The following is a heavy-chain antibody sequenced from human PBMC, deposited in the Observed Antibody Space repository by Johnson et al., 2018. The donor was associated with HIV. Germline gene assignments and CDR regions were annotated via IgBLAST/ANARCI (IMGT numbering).Heavy chain of an antibody. CDR3: AKDWCSGVSCGLFDI. CDR1: GFTFDDYA. J-gene: IGHJ3*02. CDR2: ISWNSGSI. V-gene: IGHV3-9*01. D-gene: IGHD2-15*01. Sequence: VQLVESGGGLVQPGRSLRLSCAASGFTFDDYAMHWVRQAPGKGLEWVSGISWNSGSIGYADSVKGRFTISRDNAKNSLYLQMNSLRAEDTALYYCAKDWCSGVSCGLFDIWGQGTMVTVSS.